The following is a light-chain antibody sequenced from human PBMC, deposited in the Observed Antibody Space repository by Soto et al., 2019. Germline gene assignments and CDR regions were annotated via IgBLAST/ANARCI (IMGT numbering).Light chain of an antibody. J-gene: IGKJ1*01. V-gene: IGKV3-20*01. CDR3: QQYGSSPPTWT. Sequence: EIVLTKSPGILSLSPGERATLSCRARQSVSRSYLAWYQQKPGQAPRLLIYGASSRATGIPDRFSGSGSGTDFTLTISRLGPEDFAVYSCQQYGSSPPTWTFGQGTMVDIK. CDR1: QSVSRSY. CDR2: GAS.